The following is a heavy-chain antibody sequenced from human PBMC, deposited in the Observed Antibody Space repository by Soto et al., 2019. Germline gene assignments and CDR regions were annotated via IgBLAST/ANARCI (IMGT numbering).Heavy chain of an antibody. Sequence: EVQLLESGGGLVQPGGSLRLSCAASGFTISSYAMNWVRQAPGKGLEWVSVISGSGGRTYYTDTVKGRFTISRDNSKNKLCLNMNSLRAEDTAVYFCAKDTPLGYCSGGYCYSGTLDYWGQGTLVTVSS. CDR2: ISGSGGRT. D-gene: IGHD2-15*01. CDR1: GFTISSYA. J-gene: IGHJ4*02. CDR3: AKDTPLGYCSGGYCYSGTLDY. V-gene: IGHV3-23*01.